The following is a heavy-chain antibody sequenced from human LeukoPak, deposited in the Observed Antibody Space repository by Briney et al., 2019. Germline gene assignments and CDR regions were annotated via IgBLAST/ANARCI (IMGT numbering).Heavy chain of an antibody. J-gene: IGHJ4*02. V-gene: IGHV3-53*01. CDR3: ATGEHWLSFDY. CDR1: GFTVTTDY. Sequence: GGSLRLSCAASGFTVTTDYMSWVRQAPGKGLEWVSVVCNGDNKVYGESVKGRFTISRDTSKNTLYLQMNNLRAGDTAVYYCATGEHWLSFDYWGRGALVTVFS. CDR2: VCNGDNK. D-gene: IGHD6-19*01.